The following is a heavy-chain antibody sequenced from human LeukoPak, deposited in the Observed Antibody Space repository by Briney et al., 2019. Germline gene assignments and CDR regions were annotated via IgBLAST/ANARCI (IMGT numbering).Heavy chain of an antibody. CDR1: GGTFSSYA. J-gene: IGHJ4*02. Sequence: GASVKVSCKASGGTFSSYAISWVRQAPGQGLEWMGGIIPIFGTANYAQKFQGRVTITRDTSASTAYMELSSLRSEDTAVYYCASPAEGSYYSPLDYWGQGTLVTVSS. CDR3: ASPAEGSYYSPLDY. CDR2: IIPIFGTA. D-gene: IGHD1-26*01. V-gene: IGHV1-69*05.